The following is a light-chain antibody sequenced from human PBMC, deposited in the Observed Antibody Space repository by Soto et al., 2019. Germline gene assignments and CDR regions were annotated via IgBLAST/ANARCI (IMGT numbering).Light chain of an antibody. V-gene: IGKV1-39*01. CDR3: QQTDSFPRT. J-gene: IGKJ1*01. CDR1: QSISSY. CDR2: AAS. Sequence: DIQITQSPSSLSSSVGDRVTITCLASQSISSYLNWYQHKPGKAPKLLIYAASSLQTGVPSRFSGSRSGTDFALTISSLQRDDFATYYCQQTDSFPRTFGQGTKVDI.